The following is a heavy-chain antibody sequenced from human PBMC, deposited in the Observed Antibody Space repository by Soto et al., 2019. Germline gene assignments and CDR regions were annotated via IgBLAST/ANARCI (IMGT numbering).Heavy chain of an antibody. D-gene: IGHD3-10*01. CDR1: DDSITGGGYY. CDR3: ARGGSGTYHV. V-gene: IGHV4-31*02. CDR2: IYYRGST. J-gene: IGHJ4*02. Sequence: TLSLTCSVSDDSITGGGYYWSWIRQHPAKGLEWIGSIYYRGSTYYDPSLRSRGTISLDPSQARLSLRLTSLTAADTATYYCARGGSGTYHVWGQGTLVTVSS.